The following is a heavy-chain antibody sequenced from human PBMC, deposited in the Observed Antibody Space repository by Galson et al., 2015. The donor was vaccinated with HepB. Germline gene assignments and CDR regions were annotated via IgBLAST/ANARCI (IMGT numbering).Heavy chain of an antibody. CDR3: ARARGRTSGWHYYYAMDV. J-gene: IGHJ6*02. CDR1: GDSISSDY. V-gene: IGHV4-59*01. CDR2: ISNSGST. D-gene: IGHD3-10*01. Sequence: QVQLQESGPGLVEPSETLSLTCTVSGDSISSDYWTWIRQPPGKGLEWIGYISNSGSTNYNPSLKSRAAMSADTSKKQFSLKVTSVTAADTAVYYCARARGRTSGWHYYYAMDVWGQGTTVTVSS.